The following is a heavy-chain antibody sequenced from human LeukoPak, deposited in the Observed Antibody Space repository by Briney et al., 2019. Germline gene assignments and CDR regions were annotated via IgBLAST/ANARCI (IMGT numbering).Heavy chain of an antibody. Sequence: ASVKVSCKASGYTYTGYYMHWVRQAPAQGLEWMGGINPNSGGTNYAQKFQGRVTMTRDTCISTAYMELSRLRSDDTAVYYCARQHDYGDYSFGYWGQGTLVTVSS. CDR2: INPNSGGT. D-gene: IGHD4-17*01. CDR1: GYTYTGYY. J-gene: IGHJ4*02. CDR3: ARQHDYGDYSFGY. V-gene: IGHV1-2*02.